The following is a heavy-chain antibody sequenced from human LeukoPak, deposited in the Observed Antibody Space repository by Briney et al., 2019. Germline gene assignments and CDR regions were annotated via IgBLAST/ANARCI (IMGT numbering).Heavy chain of an antibody. J-gene: IGHJ4*02. CDR3: ARGYDFWSGYYDY. CDR2: IYYSGST. V-gene: IGHV4-59*01. Sequence: PSETLSLTCTVSGGSISSYYWSWIRQPPGKGQEWIGYIYYSGSTNYNPSLKSRVTISVDTSKNQFSLKLSSVTAADMAVYYCARGYDFWSGYYDYWGQGTLVTVSS. CDR1: GGSISSYY. D-gene: IGHD3-3*01.